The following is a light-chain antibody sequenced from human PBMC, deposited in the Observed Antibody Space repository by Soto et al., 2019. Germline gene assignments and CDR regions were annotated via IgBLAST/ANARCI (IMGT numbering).Light chain of an antibody. Sequence: EIVLTQSACTLSLSAGERATLSWGASQSVSSTSLAWYQQKPGQAPRLLIYGASNRATGIPDRFSGSGSGTDFTLTISRLEPEDFAVYYCQQYGSSGTFGQGTKVDIK. CDR1: QSVSSTS. CDR3: QQYGSSGT. CDR2: GAS. J-gene: IGKJ1*01. V-gene: IGKV3-20*01.